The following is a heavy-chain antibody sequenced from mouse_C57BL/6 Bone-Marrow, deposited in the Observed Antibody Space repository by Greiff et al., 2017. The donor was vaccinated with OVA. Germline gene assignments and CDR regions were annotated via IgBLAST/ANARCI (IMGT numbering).Heavy chain of an antibody. CDR1: GFTFSSYG. CDR3: ARRELPLWYFDV. CDR2: ISSGGSYT. V-gene: IGHV5-6*02. J-gene: IGHJ1*03. D-gene: IGHD5-5*01. Sequence: DVMLVESGGDLVKPGGSLKLSCAASGFTFSSYGMSWVRQTPDKRLEWVATISSGGSYTYYPDSVKGRFTISRDNAKNTLYLQMSSLKSEDTAMYYCARRELPLWYFDVWGTRTTVTVSS.